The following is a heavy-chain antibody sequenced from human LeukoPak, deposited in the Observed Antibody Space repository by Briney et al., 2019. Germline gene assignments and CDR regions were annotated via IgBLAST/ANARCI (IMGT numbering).Heavy chain of an antibody. Sequence: GGSLRLSCAASGSNFRFYGMHWVRQAPGKGLECVAVIWNDGSKESYADSVKGRFTISRDNSMNTLYLQMNSLRVEDTAVYYCARDDCSSPSCYGYWGQGTLVAVSS. CDR1: GSNFRFYG. V-gene: IGHV3-33*01. D-gene: IGHD2-2*01. CDR2: IWNDGSKE. J-gene: IGHJ4*02. CDR3: ARDDCSSPSCYGY.